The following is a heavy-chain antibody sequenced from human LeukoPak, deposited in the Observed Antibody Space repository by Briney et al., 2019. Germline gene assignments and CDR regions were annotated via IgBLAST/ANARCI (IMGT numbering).Heavy chain of an antibody. CDR2: IWFDGSTQ. Sequence: PGGSLRLSCAASGFTVSSYGMHWVRQASGKGLEWVAVIWFDGSTQYYADSVKGRFTISRDNFKNTLYLQMNSLRTEDTAAYYCARGNYYDSSGYYTEFDYWGQGTLVTISS. D-gene: IGHD3-22*01. CDR3: ARGNYYDSSGYYTEFDY. CDR1: GFTVSSYG. V-gene: IGHV3-33*01. J-gene: IGHJ4*02.